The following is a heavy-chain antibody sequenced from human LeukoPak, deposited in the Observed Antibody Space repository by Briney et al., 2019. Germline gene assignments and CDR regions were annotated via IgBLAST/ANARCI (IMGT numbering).Heavy chain of an antibody. CDR2: IGTSISYI. CDR3: ARSPTQIRYFDWLNAFDI. V-gene: IGHV3-21*01. J-gene: IGHJ3*02. D-gene: IGHD3-9*01. CDR1: GFTFSRNS. Sequence: SGGSLRLSCAASGFTFSRNSMNWVRQAPGKGLEWVSSIGTSISYIYYADSVKGRFTISRDNAKNSLYLQMNSLRAEDTAVYYCARSPTQIRYFDWLNAFDIWGQGTMVTVSS.